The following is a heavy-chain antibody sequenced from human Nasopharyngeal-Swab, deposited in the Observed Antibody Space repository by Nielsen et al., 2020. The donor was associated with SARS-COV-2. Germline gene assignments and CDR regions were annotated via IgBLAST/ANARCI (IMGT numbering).Heavy chain of an antibody. Sequence: VRQAPGKGLEWVSSISSSSSYIYYADSVKGRFTISRDNAKNSLYLQMNSLRAEDTAVYYCAREMGEFDYWGQGTLVTVSS. CDR3: AREMGEFDY. D-gene: IGHD2-21*01. J-gene: IGHJ4*02. CDR2: ISSSSSYI. V-gene: IGHV3-21*01.